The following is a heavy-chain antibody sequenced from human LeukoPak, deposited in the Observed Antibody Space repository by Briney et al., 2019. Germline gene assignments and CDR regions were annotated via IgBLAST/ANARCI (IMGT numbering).Heavy chain of an antibody. J-gene: IGHJ4*02. CDR1: GFTFSSYA. CDR2: ISGSGGST. V-gene: IGHV3-23*01. Sequence: GGSLRFSCAASGFTFSSYAMSWVRQAPGKGLEWVSAISGSGGSTDYADSVKGRFTISRDNSKSTVYLQMNGLRAEDTAVYYCAKDIRCSTTSCYRGSEYWGQGTLVTVSS. CDR3: AKDIRCSTTSCYRGSEY. D-gene: IGHD2-2*01.